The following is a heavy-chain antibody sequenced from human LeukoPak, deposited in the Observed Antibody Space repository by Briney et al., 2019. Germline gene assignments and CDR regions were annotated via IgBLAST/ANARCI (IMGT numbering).Heavy chain of an antibody. J-gene: IGHJ6*03. D-gene: IGHD5-18*01. V-gene: IGHV4-34*01. Sequence: SETLSLTCAVYGGSFSGYYWSWIRQPPGKGLEWIGEINHSGSTNYNPSLKSRVTISVDTSKNQFSLKLSSVTAADTAVYYCARGRRAYGYRRCDYYYYMDVWGKGTTVTVSS. CDR3: ARGRRAYGYRRCDYYYYMDV. CDR1: GGSFSGYY. CDR2: INHSGST.